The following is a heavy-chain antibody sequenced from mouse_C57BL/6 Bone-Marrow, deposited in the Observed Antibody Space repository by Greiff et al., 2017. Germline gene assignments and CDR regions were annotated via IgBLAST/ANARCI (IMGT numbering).Heavy chain of an antibody. V-gene: IGHV14-4*01. J-gene: IGHJ2*01. CDR2: IDPENGDT. Sequence: EVQLQQSGAELVRPGASVKLSCTASGFNIKDDYMHWVKQRPEQGLEWIGWIDPENGDTEYASKFKGKATIPADTSSNTSYLQLRSLTSEDTAVYYCSTASLSWDYWGQGTTLTVSS. D-gene: IGHD6-2*01. CDR3: STASLSWDY. CDR1: GFNIKDDY.